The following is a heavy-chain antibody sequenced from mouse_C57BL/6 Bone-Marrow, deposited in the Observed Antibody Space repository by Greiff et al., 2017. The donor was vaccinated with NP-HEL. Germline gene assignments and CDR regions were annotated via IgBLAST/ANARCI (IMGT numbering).Heavy chain of an antibody. J-gene: IGHJ3*01. V-gene: IGHV6-3*01. Sequence: EVKVVESGGGLVQPGGSMKLSCVASGFTFSNYWMNWVRQSPEKGLEWVAQIRLKSDNYATHYAESVKGRFTISRDDSKSSVYLQMNNLRAEDTGIYYCTNYYGRAPGFAYWGQGTLVTVSA. CDR2: IRLKSDNYAT. D-gene: IGHD1-1*01. CDR3: TNYYGRAPGFAY. CDR1: GFTFSNYW.